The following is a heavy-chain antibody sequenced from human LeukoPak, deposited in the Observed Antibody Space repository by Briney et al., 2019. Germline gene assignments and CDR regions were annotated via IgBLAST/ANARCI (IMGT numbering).Heavy chain of an antibody. CDR3: ARAFYYDSSGSTPGFWYFDL. V-gene: IGHV4-39*07. J-gene: IGHJ2*01. CDR1: GGSISSSSYY. D-gene: IGHD3-22*01. Sequence: SEALSLTCTVSGGSISSSSYYWGWIRQPPGKGLGWIGSIYYSGSTYYNPSLKSRVTISVDTSKNQFSLKLSSVTAADTAVYYCARAFYYDSSGSTPGFWYFDLWGRGTLVTVSS. CDR2: IYYSGST.